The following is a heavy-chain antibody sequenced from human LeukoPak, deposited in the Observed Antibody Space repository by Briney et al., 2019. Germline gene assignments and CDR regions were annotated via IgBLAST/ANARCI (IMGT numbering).Heavy chain of an antibody. CDR2: VNHSGST. CDR1: GGSFSGYY. V-gene: IGHV4-34*01. Sequence: PSETLSLTCAVYGGSFSGYYWSWIRQPPGKGLEWIGEVNHSGSTNYNPSLKSRVTISVDTSKNQFSLKLSSVTAADTAVYYCARHRNYYDSSGYDRVWGPSAGNWFDPWGQGTLVTVSS. CDR3: ARHRNYYDSSGYDRVWGPSAGNWFDP. D-gene: IGHD3-22*01. J-gene: IGHJ5*02.